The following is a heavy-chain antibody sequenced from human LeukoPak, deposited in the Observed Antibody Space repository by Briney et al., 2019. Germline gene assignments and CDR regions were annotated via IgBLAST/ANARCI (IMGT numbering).Heavy chain of an antibody. J-gene: IGHJ4*02. CDR2: LRSKTYGWTT. CDR3: TKVEWELPRN. Sequence: GRSLRLSCRTAGFTFGDYAMSWVRQAPGKGLEWVGFLRSKTYGWTTEYDASVKDRFTISRDDSKSIAYLQMNSLKTEDTGVYYCTKVEWELPRNWGQGTLVTV. D-gene: IGHD1-26*01. CDR1: GFTFGDYA. V-gene: IGHV3-49*04.